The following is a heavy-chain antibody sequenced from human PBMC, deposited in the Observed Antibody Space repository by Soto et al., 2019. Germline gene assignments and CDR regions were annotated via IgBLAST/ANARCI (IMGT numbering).Heavy chain of an antibody. CDR3: AKSSSGWYGHWLDP. J-gene: IGHJ5*02. CDR1: GYTFSNFA. CDR2: INAGNGNT. D-gene: IGHD6-19*01. Sequence: ASVNVSCKASGYTFSNFAIHWVRQAPGQRLEWMGWINAGNGNTKYSQKFQDRVTISRDTSATTAFMELSSLGSEDTALYYCAKSSSGWYGHWLDPWGEGILVTVSS. V-gene: IGHV1-3*01.